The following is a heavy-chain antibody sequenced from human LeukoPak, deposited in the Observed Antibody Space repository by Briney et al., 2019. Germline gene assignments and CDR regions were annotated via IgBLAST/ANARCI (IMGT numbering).Heavy chain of an antibody. V-gene: IGHV3-7*03. CDR3: AKSYDSSGYYFDY. CDR1: GFTFSSYW. CDR2: INHNGNVN. Sequence: GGSLRLSCAASGFTFSSYWMNWARQAPGKGLEWVASINHNGNVNYYVDSVKGRFTISRDNAKNTLYLQMNSLRAEDTAVYYCAKSYDSSGYYFDYWGQGTLVTVSS. J-gene: IGHJ4*02. D-gene: IGHD3-22*01.